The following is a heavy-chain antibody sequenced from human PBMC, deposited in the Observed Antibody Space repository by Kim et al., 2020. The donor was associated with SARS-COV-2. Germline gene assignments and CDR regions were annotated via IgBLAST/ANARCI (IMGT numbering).Heavy chain of an antibody. CDR3: ARVLSYYGMDV. J-gene: IGHJ6*02. Sequence: NKYYADSVKGLFTISRDNSKNTLYLQMNSLRAEDTAVYYCARVLSYYGMDVWGQGTTVTVSS. CDR2: NK. V-gene: IGHV3-33*01.